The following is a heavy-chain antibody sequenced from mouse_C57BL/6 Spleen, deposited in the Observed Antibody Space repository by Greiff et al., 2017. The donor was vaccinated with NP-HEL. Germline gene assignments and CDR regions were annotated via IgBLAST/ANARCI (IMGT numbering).Heavy chain of an antibody. D-gene: IGHD1-1*01. J-gene: IGHJ1*03. V-gene: IGHV1-55*01. CDR1: GYTFTSYW. CDR2: IYPGSGST. Sequence: QVQLQQSGAELVKPGASVKMSCKASGYTFTSYWITWVKQRPGQGLEWIGDIYPGSGSTNYNEKFKSKATLTVDTSSRAAYMQLSSLTSEDSAVYYCARDGSSSDWYFDVWGTGTTVTVSS. CDR3: ARDGSSSDWYFDV.